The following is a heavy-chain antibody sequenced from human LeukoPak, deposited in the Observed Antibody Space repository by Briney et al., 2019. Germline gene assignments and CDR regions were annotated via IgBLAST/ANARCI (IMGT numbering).Heavy chain of an antibody. CDR1: GYTFTSYA. J-gene: IGHJ5*02. CDR2: INPNSGGT. D-gene: IGHD2-2*01. CDR3: ARGPVVPAANNWFDP. V-gene: IGHV1-18*01. Sequence: ASVKVSCEASGYTFTSYAMNWVRQAPGQGLEWMGWINPNSGGTNYAQKLQGRVTMTTDTSTSTAYMELRSLRSDDTAVYYCARGPVVPAANNWFDPWGQGTLVTVSS.